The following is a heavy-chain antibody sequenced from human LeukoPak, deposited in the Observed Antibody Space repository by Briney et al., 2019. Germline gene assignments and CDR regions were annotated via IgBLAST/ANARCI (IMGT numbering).Heavy chain of an antibody. Sequence: ASVKVSCKASGYTFTTYYLHWVRQAPGQGLEWMGLINPSGGSTSYAQKFQGRVTMTRDMSTSTVSMELSSLRSEDTAVYYCARIIAASATWDYWGQGTLVTVSS. V-gene: IGHV1-46*01. CDR2: INPSGGST. CDR3: ARIIAASATWDY. CDR1: GYTFTTYY. D-gene: IGHD6-13*01. J-gene: IGHJ4*02.